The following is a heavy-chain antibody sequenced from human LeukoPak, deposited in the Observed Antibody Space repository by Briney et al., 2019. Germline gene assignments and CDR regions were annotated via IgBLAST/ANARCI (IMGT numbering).Heavy chain of an antibody. J-gene: IGHJ4*02. CDR3: ARDKRGSSSWYLYY. CDR2: IIPIFGTA. V-gene: IGHV1-69*05. Sequence: PVKVSCKASGGTFSSYAISWVRQAPGQGLEWMGGIIPIFGTANYAQKFQGRVTITTDESTSTAYMELSSLRSEDTAVYYCARDKRGSSSWYLYYWGQGTLVTDSS. D-gene: IGHD6-13*01. CDR1: GGTFSSYA.